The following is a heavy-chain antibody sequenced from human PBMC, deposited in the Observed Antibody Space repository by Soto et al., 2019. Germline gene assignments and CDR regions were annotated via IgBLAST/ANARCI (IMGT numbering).Heavy chain of an antibody. D-gene: IGHD3-10*01. CDR3: ARDQAEIYYSPSFDY. V-gene: IGHV3-30-3*01. Sequence: QVQLVESGGGVVQPGRSLRLSCAASGFTFSSYAMHWVRQAPVKGLEWVAVISYDGSNKYYADSVKGRFTISRDNSKNTLYLQMNSLRAEDTAVYYCARDQAEIYYSPSFDYWGQGTLVTVSS. CDR2: ISYDGSNK. CDR1: GFTFSSYA. J-gene: IGHJ4*02.